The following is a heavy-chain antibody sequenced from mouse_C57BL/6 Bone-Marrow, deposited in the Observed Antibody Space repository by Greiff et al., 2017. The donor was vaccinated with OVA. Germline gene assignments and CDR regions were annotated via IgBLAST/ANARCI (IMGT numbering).Heavy chain of an antibody. CDR1: GYTFTEYT. J-gene: IGHJ4*01. V-gene: IGHV1-62-2*01. CDR2: FYPGSGSI. Sequence: QVQLQQSGAELVKPGASVKLSCKASGYTFTEYTIHWVKQRSGQGLEWIGWFYPGSGSIKYNEKFKDKATLTADKSSSTVYMELSRLTSEDSAVYFCARHEEGYSNYEGYYAMDYWGQGTSVTVSS. D-gene: IGHD2-5*01. CDR3: ARHEEGYSNYEGYYAMDY.